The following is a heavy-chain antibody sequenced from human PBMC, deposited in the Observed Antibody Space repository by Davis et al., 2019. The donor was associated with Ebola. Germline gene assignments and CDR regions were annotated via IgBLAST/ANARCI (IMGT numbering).Heavy chain of an antibody. Sequence: GESLKISCAASGFTFSSYWMHWVRQAPGKGLEWVSHIYTDASSTAYADSVRGRFTISRDNAKSTLFLQISSLRAEDTAVYYCAKGYSSGRLDVWGQGTTVTVSS. D-gene: IGHD6-19*01. CDR1: GFTFSSYW. V-gene: IGHV3-74*01. J-gene: IGHJ6*02. CDR2: IYTDASST. CDR3: AKGYSSGRLDV.